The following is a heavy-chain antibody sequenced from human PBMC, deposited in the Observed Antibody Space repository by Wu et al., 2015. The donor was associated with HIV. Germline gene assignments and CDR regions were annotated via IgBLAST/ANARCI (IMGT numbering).Heavy chain of an antibody. CDR3: ARDFRRHTMTPQYYFDY. D-gene: IGHD3-22*01. Sequence: QVQLVQSGAEAKKPGASVKVSCKASGYTFTSYYMHWVRQAPGQGLEWMGIINPSGGSTSYAQKFQGRVTMTRDTSTSTVYMELSSLRSEDTAVYYCARDFRRHTMTPQYYFDYWGQGTLVTVSS. CDR2: INPSGGST. CDR1: GYTFTSYY. V-gene: IGHV1-46*01. J-gene: IGHJ4*02.